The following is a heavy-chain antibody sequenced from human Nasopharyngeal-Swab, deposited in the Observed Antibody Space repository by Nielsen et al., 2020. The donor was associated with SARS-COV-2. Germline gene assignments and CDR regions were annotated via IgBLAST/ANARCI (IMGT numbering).Heavy chain of an antibody. CDR3: ANGAGVPNWFDP. Sequence: GESLKISCAASGFTFSSYGMHWVRQAPGKGLGWVAVISYDGSNKYYADSVKGRFTISRDNSKNTLYLQMNSLRAEDTAVYYCANGAGVPNWFDPWGQGTLVTVSS. D-gene: IGHD3-10*01. CDR1: GFTFSSYG. CDR2: ISYDGSNK. J-gene: IGHJ5*02. V-gene: IGHV3-30*18.